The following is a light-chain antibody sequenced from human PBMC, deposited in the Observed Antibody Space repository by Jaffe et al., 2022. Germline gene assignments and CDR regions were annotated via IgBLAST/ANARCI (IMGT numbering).Light chain of an antibody. CDR2: EDT. J-gene: IGLJ2*01. V-gene: IGLV3-1*01. Sequence: SYEVTQPPSVSVSPGQTASITCSGHKLENKYVCWYQQKPGQSPVLVIYEDTKRPSGIPERFSGSNSGNTATLTISGTQTTDEANYYCQAWDTNTGVFGGGTKLTVL. CDR1: KLENKY. CDR3: QAWDTNTGV.